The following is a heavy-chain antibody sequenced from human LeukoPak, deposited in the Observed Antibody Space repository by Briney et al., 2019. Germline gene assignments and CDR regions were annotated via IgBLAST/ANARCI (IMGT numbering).Heavy chain of an antibody. CDR3: ARGRYSSSWYGRPPYYGMDV. D-gene: IGHD6-13*01. J-gene: IGHJ6*02. V-gene: IGHV4-34*01. CDR1: GGSFSGYY. Sequence: SETLSLTCAVYGGSFSGYYWSWIRQPPGKGLEWIGEINHSGSTNYNPSLKSRVTVSVDTSKNQFSLKLSSVTAADTAVYYCARGRYSSSWYGRPPYYGMDVWGQGTMVTVSS. CDR2: INHSGST.